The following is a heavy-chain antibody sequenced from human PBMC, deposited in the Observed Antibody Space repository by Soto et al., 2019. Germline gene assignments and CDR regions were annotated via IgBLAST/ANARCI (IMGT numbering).Heavy chain of an antibody. V-gene: IGHV3-23*01. CDR3: AKSLVTPSDAFDL. Sequence: PGESLKISCAASGFTFGNYAMNWVRQAPGKGLEWISSISDPGTSTYYANSVKGRFSMSRDNSKNTLFLQMNRLRADDTAVYFCAKSLVTPSDAFDLWGRVTLVTVSS. J-gene: IGHJ3*01. CDR2: ISDPGTST. CDR1: GFTFGNYA. D-gene: IGHD2-21*02.